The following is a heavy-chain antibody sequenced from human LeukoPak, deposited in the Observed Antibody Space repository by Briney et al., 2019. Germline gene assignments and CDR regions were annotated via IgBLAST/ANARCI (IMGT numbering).Heavy chain of an antibody. V-gene: IGHV3-74*01. CDR1: GFTFSSYW. D-gene: IGHD2-21*02. CDR2: INSDGSST. Sequence: GGSLRLSCAASGFTFSSYWMHWVRQAPGKGLAWVSRINSDGSSTSYADSVKGRFTISRDNAKNSLYLQMNSLRAEDTAVYYCARDDIVVVTAIFYYYYGMDVWGQGTTVTVSS. J-gene: IGHJ6*02. CDR3: ARDDIVVVTAIFYYYYGMDV.